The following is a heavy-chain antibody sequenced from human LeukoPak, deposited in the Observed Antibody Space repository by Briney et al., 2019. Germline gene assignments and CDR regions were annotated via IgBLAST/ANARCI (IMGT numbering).Heavy chain of an antibody. V-gene: IGHV4-34*01. CDR2: INHSGST. D-gene: IGHD5-18*01. CDR3: RQIGYTYADDY. CDR1: GGSFSGYY. Sequence: PSETLSLTCAVYGGSFSGYYWSWIRQPPGKGLEWIGEINHSGSTNYNPSLKSRVTISVDTSKNQFSLKLSSVTAADTAVYYCRQIGYTYADDYWGQGTLVTVSS. J-gene: IGHJ4*02.